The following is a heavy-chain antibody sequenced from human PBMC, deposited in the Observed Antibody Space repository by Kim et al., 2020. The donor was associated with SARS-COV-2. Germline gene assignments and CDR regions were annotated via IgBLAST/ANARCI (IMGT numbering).Heavy chain of an antibody. Sequence: GGSLRLSCAASGFTFSSYGMHWVRQAPGKGLEWVAVIWYDGSNKYYADSVKGRFTISRDNSKNTLYLQMNSLRAEDTAVYYCAREGEVGSRRRYYYYGMDVWGQGTTVTVSS. CDR1: GFTFSSYG. D-gene: IGHD2-15*01. CDR2: IWYDGSNK. J-gene: IGHJ6*02. CDR3: AREGEVGSRRRYYYYGMDV. V-gene: IGHV3-33*01.